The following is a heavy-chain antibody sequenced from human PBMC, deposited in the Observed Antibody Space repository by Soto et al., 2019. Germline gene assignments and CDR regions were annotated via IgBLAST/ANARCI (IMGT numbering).Heavy chain of an antibody. CDR2: IYYSGST. V-gene: IGHV4-31*03. D-gene: IGHD2-8*01. Sequence: PSETLSLTCTVSGGSISSGGYYWSWIRQHPGKGLEWIGYIYYSGSTYYNPSLKSRVTISVDTSKNQFSLKLSSVTAADTAVYYCARDLHMNNGVVNWFDPWGQGTLVTVPS. CDR3: ARDLHMNNGVVNWFDP. J-gene: IGHJ5*02. CDR1: GGSISSGGYY.